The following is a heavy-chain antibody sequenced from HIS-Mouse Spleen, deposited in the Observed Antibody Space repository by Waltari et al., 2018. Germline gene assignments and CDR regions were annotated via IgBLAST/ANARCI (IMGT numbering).Heavy chain of an antibody. CDR3: ARDSGSSSSWFDP. Sequence: QVQLVQSGAEVTKPGASVKVSCKASGNTFNGSYMPWVGQAPGQGLEWMGWINPNSGGTNYAQKFQGRVTMTRDTSISTAYMELSRLRSDDTAVYYCARDSGSSSSWFDPWGQGTLVTVSS. CDR1: GNTFNGSY. V-gene: IGHV1-2*02. J-gene: IGHJ5*02. D-gene: IGHD6-6*01. CDR2: INPNSGGT.